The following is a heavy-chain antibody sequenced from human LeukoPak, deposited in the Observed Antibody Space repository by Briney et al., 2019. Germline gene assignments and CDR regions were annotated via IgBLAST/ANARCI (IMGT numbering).Heavy chain of an antibody. D-gene: IGHD3-3*01. CDR2: IYPGDSDT. V-gene: IGHV5-51*01. CDR3: ARQYYDFWSGYYEPFDY. J-gene: IGHJ4*02. Sequence: GESLKISCKGSGYSFTSYWIGWVRQMPGKGLEWMGIIYPGDSDTRYSPSFQGQATISADKSISTAYLQWSSLKASDTAMYYCARQYYDFWSGYYEPFDYWGQGTLVTVSS. CDR1: GYSFTSYW.